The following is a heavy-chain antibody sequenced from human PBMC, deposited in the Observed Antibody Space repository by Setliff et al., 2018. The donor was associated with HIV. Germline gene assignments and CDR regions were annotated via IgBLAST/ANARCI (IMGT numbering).Heavy chain of an antibody. D-gene: IGHD2-15*01. CDR2: ISGDSSSA. J-gene: IGHJ3*01. CDR3: AKRTTASGGPFDL. Sequence: GGSLRLSCAASGFTFSYYAMAWVRQAPGKGPEWVSVISGDSSSAQLTDFVRGRFTVFRDNSKKTVYLQMNSLTTDDTAMYYCAKRTTASGGPFDLWGPGTMVTVSS. CDR1: GFTFSYYA. V-gene: IGHV3-23*03.